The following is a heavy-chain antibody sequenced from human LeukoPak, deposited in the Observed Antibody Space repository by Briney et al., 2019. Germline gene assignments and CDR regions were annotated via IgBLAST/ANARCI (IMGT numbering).Heavy chain of an antibody. D-gene: IGHD3-22*01. CDR1: GATLSKIS. CDR3: ATGAIVFDY. CDR2: VGHEDGTT. J-gene: IGHJ4*02. Sequence: ASVRVSCKVSGATLSKISIDWVRQAHGEGLEWMGSVGHEDGTTIHAQKFQGRFNMTVDTATDTAYMEMSSLMSEDTAIYYCATGAIVFDYWGQGTLVTVSS. V-gene: IGHV1-24*01.